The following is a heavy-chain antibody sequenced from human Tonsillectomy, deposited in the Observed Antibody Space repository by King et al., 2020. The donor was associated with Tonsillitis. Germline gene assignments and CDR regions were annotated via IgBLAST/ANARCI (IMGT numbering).Heavy chain of an antibody. CDR2: IVVGSGNT. CDR3: AAEVRHYYDSSNNEN. Sequence: QLVQSGPEVKKPGTSVKVSCKASGFIFTSSAMQWVRQARGQRLEWIGWIVVGSGNTNYAQKFQERVTITRDMSTSTAYMELSSLRSEDTAVYYCAAEVRHYYDSSNNENWGQGTLVTVSS. CDR1: GFIFTSSA. V-gene: IGHV1-58*02. D-gene: IGHD3-22*01. J-gene: IGHJ4*02.